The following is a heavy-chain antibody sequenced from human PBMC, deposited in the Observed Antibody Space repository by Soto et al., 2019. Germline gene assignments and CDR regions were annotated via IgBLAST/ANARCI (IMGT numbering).Heavy chain of an antibody. Sequence: SETLSLTCAVYGGSFSGYYWSWIRQPPGKGLEWIGEINHSGSTNYNPSLKSRVTISVDTSKNQFSLKLSSVTAADTAVYYCAITRRGYSGYSNWFDPWGQGTLVTVSS. CDR1: GGSFSGYY. J-gene: IGHJ5*02. CDR3: AITRRGYSGYSNWFDP. V-gene: IGHV4-34*01. CDR2: INHSGST. D-gene: IGHD5-12*01.